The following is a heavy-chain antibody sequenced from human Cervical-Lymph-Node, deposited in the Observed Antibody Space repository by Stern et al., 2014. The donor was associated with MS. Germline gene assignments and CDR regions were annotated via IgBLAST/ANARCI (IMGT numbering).Heavy chain of an antibody. D-gene: IGHD1-20*01. CDR1: GGTISSYA. Sequence: QVQLVQFSAEVKKFGSSVKGSCKASGGTISSYAISWVRQAPGQGLQWMGWIIAIFGTANCAQKFQGRVTITADESTSTAYMELSSLRSEDTAVYYCASVSGITGNTGVDYWGQGTLVTVSS. CDR2: IIAIFGTA. CDR3: ASVSGITGNTGVDY. J-gene: IGHJ4*02. V-gene: IGHV1-69*12.